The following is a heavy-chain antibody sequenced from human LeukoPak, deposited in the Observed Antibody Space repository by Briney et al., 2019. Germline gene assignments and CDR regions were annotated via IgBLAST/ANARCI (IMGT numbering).Heavy chain of an antibody. V-gene: IGHV1-8*01. CDR1: GYTFTSYD. Sequence: ASVKVSCKASGYTFTSYDINWVRQATGQGLEWMGWMNPNSGSTGYAQKFQGRVTMTRNTSISTAYMELSSLRSEDTAVYHCARGAWLATGGVGYWGQGTLVTVSS. CDR3: ARGAWLATGGVGY. J-gene: IGHJ4*02. CDR2: MNPNSGST. D-gene: IGHD2-8*02.